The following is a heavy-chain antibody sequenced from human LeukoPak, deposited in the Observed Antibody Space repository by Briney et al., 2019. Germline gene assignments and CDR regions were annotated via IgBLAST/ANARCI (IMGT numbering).Heavy chain of an antibody. CDR1: GYTFTVYF. Sequence: ASVKVSCKASGYTFTVYFMHWVRQAPGQGLEWMGWINPNSGGTNYAQKFQGRVTMTRDTSISTAYMELSRLRSDDTAVYYCARGILGVMATIFGYWGQGTLVTVSS. V-gene: IGHV1-2*02. CDR3: ARGILGVMATIFGY. CDR2: INPNSGGT. D-gene: IGHD5-24*01. J-gene: IGHJ4*02.